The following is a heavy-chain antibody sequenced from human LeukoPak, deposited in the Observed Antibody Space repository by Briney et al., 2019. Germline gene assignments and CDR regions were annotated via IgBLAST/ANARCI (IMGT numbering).Heavy chain of an antibody. CDR2: IKQDGSET. CDR1: GFTFSSYW. D-gene: IGHD2-15*01. V-gene: IGHV3-7*03. Sequence: GGSLRLSCAASGFTFSSYWMTWLRQAPGKGLEWVANIKQDGSETYYLDSVKGRFTISRDNARNSMYLQMNRLRAEDTAVYYCVGCSGGTCSDFDYWGRGTLVTVSS. J-gene: IGHJ4*02. CDR3: VGCSGGTCSDFDY.